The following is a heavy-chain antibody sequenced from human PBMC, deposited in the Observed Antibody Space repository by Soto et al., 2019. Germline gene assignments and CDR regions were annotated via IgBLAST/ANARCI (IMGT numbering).Heavy chain of an antibody. CDR1: GFTFSSYG. J-gene: IGHJ4*02. CDR3: AKAAFIVVVPAAVDY. D-gene: IGHD2-2*01. Sequence: GGSLRLSCAASGFTFSSYGMHWVRQAPGKGLEWVAVISYDGSNKYYADSVKGRFTISRDNSKNTLYLQMNSLRAEDTAVYYCAKAAFIVVVPAAVDYWGQGTLVTVSS. V-gene: IGHV3-30*18. CDR2: ISYDGSNK.